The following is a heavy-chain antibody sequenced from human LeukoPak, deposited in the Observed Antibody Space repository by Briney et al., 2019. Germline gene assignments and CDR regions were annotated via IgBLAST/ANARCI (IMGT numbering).Heavy chain of an antibody. J-gene: IGHJ6*02. CDR3: ARVGTAMVNRYYGMDV. Sequence: GRSLRLSCAASGFTFSSYGMHWVRQAPGKGLEWVAVISYDRSNKYYADSVKGRFTISRDNSKNTLYLQMNSLRAEDTAVYYCARVGTAMVNRYYGMDVWGQGTTVTVSS. CDR2: ISYDRSNK. D-gene: IGHD5-18*01. V-gene: IGHV3-30*03. CDR1: GFTFSSYG.